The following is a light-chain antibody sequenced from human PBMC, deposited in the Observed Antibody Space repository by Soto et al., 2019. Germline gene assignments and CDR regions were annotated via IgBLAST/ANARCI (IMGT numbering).Light chain of an antibody. Sequence: EIVLTHSPATLSSFPCDIVTLSCRASQAVNTRLAWYQHKPGQAPRLLIYLASNRATGIPARFSGSGSGTDFTLTISSLEPEDFAVYYCQQRSNWPLTFGQGTRLEIK. J-gene: IGKJ5*01. CDR1: QAVNTR. CDR2: LAS. V-gene: IGKV3-11*01. CDR3: QQRSNWPLT.